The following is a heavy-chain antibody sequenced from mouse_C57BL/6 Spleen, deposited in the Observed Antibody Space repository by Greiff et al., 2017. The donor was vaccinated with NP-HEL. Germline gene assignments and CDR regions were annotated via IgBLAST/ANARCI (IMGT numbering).Heavy chain of an antibody. CDR2: ISSGGSYT. J-gene: IGHJ2*01. V-gene: IGHV5-6*01. Sequence: DVQLVESGGDLVKPGGSLKLSCAASGFTFSSYGMSWVRQTPDKRLEWVATISSGGSYTYYPDSVKGRFTISRDTAKNTLSLQMSSLKSEDTAMSYCSIHTTPVPSYFYYWGQGTTLTVSS. CDR3: SIHTTPVPSYFYY. CDR1: GFTFSSYG.